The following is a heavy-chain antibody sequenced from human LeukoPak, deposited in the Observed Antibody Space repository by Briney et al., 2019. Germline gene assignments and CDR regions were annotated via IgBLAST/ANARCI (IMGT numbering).Heavy chain of an antibody. V-gene: IGHV3-30-3*01. CDR2: ISYDGSNK. Sequence: GGTLRLSCAASGFTFSSYAMHWVRQAPGKGLEWVAVISYDGSNKYYADSVKGRFTISRYNSKNTLYLQMNSLRAEDTAVYYCARDRAARRYFDYWGQGTLVTVSS. CDR3: ARDRAARRYFDY. D-gene: IGHD6-6*01. J-gene: IGHJ4*02. CDR1: GFTFSSYA.